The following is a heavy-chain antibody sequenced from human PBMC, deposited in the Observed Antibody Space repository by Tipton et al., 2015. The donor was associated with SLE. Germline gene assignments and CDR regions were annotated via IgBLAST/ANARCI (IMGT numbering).Heavy chain of an antibody. CDR3: ARDPGVVGWVNDAFDI. Sequence: TLSLTCTVSGGSISSGSYSWSWIRQPAGKGLEWNGRIYISESTKYNPSLKSRVTISVDTSKNQFSLKLSSVTAADTAVYYCARDPGVVGWVNDAFDIWGQGTMVTVSS. CDR1: GGSISSGSYS. CDR2: IYISEST. J-gene: IGHJ3*02. V-gene: IGHV4-61*02. D-gene: IGHD2-15*01.